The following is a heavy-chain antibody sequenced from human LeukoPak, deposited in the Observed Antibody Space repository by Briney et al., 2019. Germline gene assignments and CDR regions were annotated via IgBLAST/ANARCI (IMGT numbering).Heavy chain of an antibody. J-gene: IGHJ1*01. D-gene: IGHD3-22*01. V-gene: IGHV3-30*02. CDR2: IRYDGSNK. CDR3: AKARNYYDSSAPLN. CDR1: GFTFSSYA. Sequence: QPGGSLRLSCAASGFTFSSYAMHWVRQAPGKGLEWVAFIRYDGSNKYYADSVKGRFTISRDNSKNTLYLQMNSLRAEDTAVYYCAKARNYYDSSAPLNWGQGTLVTVSS.